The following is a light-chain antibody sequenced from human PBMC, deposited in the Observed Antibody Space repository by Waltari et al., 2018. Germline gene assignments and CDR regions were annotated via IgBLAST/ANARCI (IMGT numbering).Light chain of an antibody. CDR1: GSNIGAYD. Sequence: QSVLTQPPSVSGAPGQRVAIPCTGSGSNIGAYDVHWYQQTPGKAPKLLIYGVNTRPVGVPDRFSGSQFGTSASLAITGLQAEDEADYYCQSYDPDLSVVFGGGTKLTVL. J-gene: IGLJ2*01. CDR3: QSYDPDLSVV. CDR2: GVN. V-gene: IGLV1-40*01.